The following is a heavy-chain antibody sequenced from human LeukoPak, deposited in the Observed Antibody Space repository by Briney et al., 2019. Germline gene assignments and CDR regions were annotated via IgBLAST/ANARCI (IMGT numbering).Heavy chain of an antibody. Sequence: SESLSLTCTVSGGSISRYYWSWIRQPPGKGLEWIGYIYDSGSTNYNPSLKSRVTISVDTSKKQFSLNLSSVTAADTAVYYCARGAYYYDSSGYNWYFDLWGRGTLVTVSS. D-gene: IGHD3-22*01. CDR3: ARGAYYYDSSGYNWYFDL. CDR1: GGSISRYY. CDR2: IYDSGST. J-gene: IGHJ2*01. V-gene: IGHV4-59*01.